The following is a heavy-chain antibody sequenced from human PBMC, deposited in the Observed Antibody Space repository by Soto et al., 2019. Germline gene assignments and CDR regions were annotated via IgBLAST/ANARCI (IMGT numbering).Heavy chain of an antibody. CDR2: IDPSDSYT. D-gene: IGHD3-22*01. CDR1: GYSFAGYW. Sequence: PVESLIISFKGSGYSFAGYWISWVRQMPGKGLEWMGRIDPSDSYTNYSPSFQGRVTISADKSISTAYLQWSSLKASDTATYYCASAYYYESSGYHEPHLDYWGQGTLVTVSS. V-gene: IGHV5-10-1*01. J-gene: IGHJ4*02. CDR3: ASAYYYESSGYHEPHLDY.